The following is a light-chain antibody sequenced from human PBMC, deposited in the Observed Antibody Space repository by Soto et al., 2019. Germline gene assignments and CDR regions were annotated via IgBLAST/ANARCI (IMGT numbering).Light chain of an antibody. CDR3: SSYTSISTWV. V-gene: IGLV2-14*03. CDR1: SSDIGNYNY. J-gene: IGLJ2*01. CDR2: DVS. Sequence: QSALTQPASVSGSPGQSITISCSGTSSDIGNYNYVSWYQQHPGKAPKLMIYDVSNRPSGVSNRFSGSKSGNTASLTISGRQPQDEADYYCSSYTSISTWVFGGGPKLTVL.